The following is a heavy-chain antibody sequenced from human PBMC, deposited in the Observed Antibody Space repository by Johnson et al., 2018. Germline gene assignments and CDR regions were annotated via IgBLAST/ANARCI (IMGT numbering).Heavy chain of an antibody. V-gene: IGHV3-9*01. J-gene: IGHJ3*02. D-gene: IGHD5-12*01. CDR3: AKDVRATTFDAFDI. CDR2: ISWIGRDI. Sequence: VQLVQSGGGLEQPGRSLRLSCAASGFTFDDYAMHWVRQAPGKGLEWVSGISWIGRDIVYADSVKGRFTISRDNAKNSLYLRMNSLRAEDTAMYYCAKDVRATTFDAFDIWGQGTMVTVSS. CDR1: GFTFDDYA.